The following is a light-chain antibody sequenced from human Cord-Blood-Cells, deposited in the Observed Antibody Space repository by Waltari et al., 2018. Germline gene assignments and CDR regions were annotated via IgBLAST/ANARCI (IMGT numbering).Light chain of an antibody. V-gene: IGLV4-69*01. CDR1: SGHSSYA. J-gene: IGLJ1*01. CDR2: LNGDGSN. CDR3: QTWGTGIHV. Sequence: QLVLTQSPSASDSLGASVKLTCTLSSGHSSYAIAWHQQQPEKGPRYLMKLNGDGSNSKGGGIPDRFSGSSSGAERYLTISSLQSEDEADYYCQTWGTGIHVFGTGTKVTVL.